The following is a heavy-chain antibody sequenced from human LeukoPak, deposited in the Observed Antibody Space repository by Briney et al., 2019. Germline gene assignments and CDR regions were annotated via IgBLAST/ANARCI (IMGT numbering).Heavy chain of an antibody. CDR3: ARPRAHYYDSSGYSSFDY. Sequence: ASVKVSCKASGYTFRGYYMHWVRQAPGQGLEWMGWINPNSGGTNYAQKFQGRVTMTRDTSISTAYMELSRLRSDDTAVYYCARPRAHYYDSSGYSSFDYWGQGTQVTVS. V-gene: IGHV1-2*02. J-gene: IGHJ4*02. D-gene: IGHD3-22*01. CDR1: GYTFRGYY. CDR2: INPNSGGT.